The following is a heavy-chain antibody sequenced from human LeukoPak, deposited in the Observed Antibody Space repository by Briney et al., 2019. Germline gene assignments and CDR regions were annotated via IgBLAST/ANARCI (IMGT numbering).Heavy chain of an antibody. CDR1: GVTLSSYA. J-gene: IGHJ4*02. V-gene: IGHV3-21*01. Sequence: GGSLRLSCAASGVTLSSYAMSWASQAPGKGLEWVSGISSSSSYIYYADSVKGRFTISRDNAKNSLYLQMNSLRAEDTAVYYCASIQGGYSYGYDYWGQGTLVTVSS. D-gene: IGHD5-18*01. CDR3: ASIQGGYSYGYDY. CDR2: ISSSSSYI.